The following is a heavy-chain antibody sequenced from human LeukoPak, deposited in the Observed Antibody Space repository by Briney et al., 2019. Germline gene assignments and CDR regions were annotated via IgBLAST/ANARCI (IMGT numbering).Heavy chain of an antibody. J-gene: IGHJ3*02. V-gene: IGHV4-59*01. CDR3: AREGGSSGNNAFDI. D-gene: IGHD3-22*01. CDR1: GGSISSYY. CDR2: IYYSGST. Sequence: SETLSLTCTVSGGSISSYYWSWIRQPPGKGLEWMGYIYYSGSTNYNPSLKSRVTISVDTSRNQFSLKLSSVAASDTAVYYCAREGGSSGNNAFDIWGQGTMVTVSS.